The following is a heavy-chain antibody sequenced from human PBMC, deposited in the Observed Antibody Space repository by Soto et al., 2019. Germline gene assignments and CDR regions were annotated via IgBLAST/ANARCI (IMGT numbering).Heavy chain of an antibody. D-gene: IGHD3-3*01. CDR3: ARQYRVIRFLEWCPFDY. CDR1: GGSISSSSYY. CDR2: IYYSGST. V-gene: IGHV4-39*01. Sequence: QLQLQESGPGLVKPSETLSLTCTVSGGSISSSSYYWGWIRQPPGKGLEWIGSIYYSGSTYYNPSLKSRVTISVDTSKNQFSLKLSSVTAADTAVYYCARQYRVIRFLEWCPFDYWGQGTLVTVSS. J-gene: IGHJ4*02.